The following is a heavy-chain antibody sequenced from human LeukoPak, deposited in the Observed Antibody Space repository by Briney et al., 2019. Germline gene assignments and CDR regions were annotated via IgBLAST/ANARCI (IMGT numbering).Heavy chain of an antibody. CDR3: ARHEWSAPFDY. CDR2: IYYSGST. D-gene: IGHD3-3*01. V-gene: IGHV4-59*08. Sequence: SETLSLTCTLSGGSISTYYWNWIRQPPGKGLEWIGYIYYSGSTNYNPSLKSRVTISVDTSKNQFSLKLSSVTAADTAVYYCARHEWSAPFDYWGQGTLVTVSS. J-gene: IGHJ4*02. CDR1: GGSISTYY.